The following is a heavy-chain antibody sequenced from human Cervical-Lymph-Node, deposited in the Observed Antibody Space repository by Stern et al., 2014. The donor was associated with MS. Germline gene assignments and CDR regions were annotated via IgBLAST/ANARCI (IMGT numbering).Heavy chain of an antibody. J-gene: IGHJ6*02. CDR2: IYYSGST. CDR3: ARGDGDYDAYYGMDV. Sequence: VQLVESGPGLVKPSETLSLTCTVSGGSISSYYWSWIRQPPGKGLEWIGYIYYSGSTNYNPSLKSQVTISVDTSKNQFSLKLSSVTAADTAVYYCARGDGDYDAYYGMDVWGQGTTVTVSS. V-gene: IGHV4-59*01. CDR1: GGSISSYY. D-gene: IGHD4-17*01.